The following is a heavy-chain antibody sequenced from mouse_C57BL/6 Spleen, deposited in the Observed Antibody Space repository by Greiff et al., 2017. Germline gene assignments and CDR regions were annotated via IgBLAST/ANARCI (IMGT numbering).Heavy chain of an antibody. V-gene: IGHV1-26*01. J-gene: IGHJ3*01. D-gene: IGHD2-1*01. CDR2: INPNNGGT. Sequence: EVQLQQSGPELVKPGASVKISCKASGYTFTDYYMNWVKQSHGKSLEWIGDINPNNGGTSYNQKFEGKSTLTVDKSSSTAYMELRSLTSEDSAVYYCASYGNYGTWFAYWGQGTLVTVSA. CDR1: GYTFTDYY. CDR3: ASYGNYGTWFAY.